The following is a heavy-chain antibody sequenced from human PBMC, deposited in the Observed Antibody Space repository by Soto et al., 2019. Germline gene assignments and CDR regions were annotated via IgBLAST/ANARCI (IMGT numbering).Heavy chain of an antibody. J-gene: IGHJ5*02. CDR3: AHSRVSGWGRYIWFAP. D-gene: IGHD6-19*01. CDR1: GFSLSTSGVG. V-gene: IGHV2-5*01. Sequence: ESGPTLVNPTQTLTLTCTFSGFSLSTSGVGVGWIRQPPGKALEWLALIYWNDDKRYSPSLKSRLTITKDTSKNQVVLTKTNKKTVDTATFYCAHSRVSGWGRYIWFAPWGQGTLVPVSS. CDR2: IYWNDDK.